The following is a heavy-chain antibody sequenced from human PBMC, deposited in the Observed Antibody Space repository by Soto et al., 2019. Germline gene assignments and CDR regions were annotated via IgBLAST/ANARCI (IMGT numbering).Heavy chain of an antibody. J-gene: IGHJ3*02. CDR3: ARDLNQYYYDSSGYQGGDAFDI. D-gene: IGHD3-22*01. CDR1: GYTFTRYD. Sequence: ASVKVSCKAAGYTFTRYDINWVLQAPGQGLEWMGWMSPNSGNTGYAQKFRGRVTLTMDASISTAYMELSSLASDDTAVYYCARDLNQYYYDSSGYQGGDAFDIWGQGTMVTVSS. CDR2: MSPNSGNT. V-gene: IGHV1-8*01.